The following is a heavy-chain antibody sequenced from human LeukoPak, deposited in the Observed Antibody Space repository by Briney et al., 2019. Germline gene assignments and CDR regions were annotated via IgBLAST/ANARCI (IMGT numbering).Heavy chain of an antibody. CDR2: ISGSGGNT. CDR3: ARDVRGGHFDY. Sequence: GGSLRLSCAASGFTFSSYAMSWVRQAPGKGLEWVSAISGSGGNTYYADSVKGRFTISRDNSKNTLYLQMNSLRAEDTAVYYCARDVRGGHFDYWGQGTLVIVSS. J-gene: IGHJ4*02. D-gene: IGHD2-15*01. V-gene: IGHV3-23*01. CDR1: GFTFSSYA.